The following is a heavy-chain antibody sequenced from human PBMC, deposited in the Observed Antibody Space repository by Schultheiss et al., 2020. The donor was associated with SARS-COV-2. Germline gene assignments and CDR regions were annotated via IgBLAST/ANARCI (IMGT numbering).Heavy chain of an antibody. Sequence: SETLSLTCAVYGGSFSGYYWSWIRQPPGKGLEWIGEINHSGSTNYNPSLKSRVTISVDTSKNQFSLKLSSVTAADTGVYYCARDPVAAAGTFDYWGQGTLVTVSS. CDR3: ARDPVAAAGTFDY. V-gene: IGHV4-34*01. J-gene: IGHJ4*02. D-gene: IGHD6-13*01. CDR2: INHSGST. CDR1: GGSFSGYY.